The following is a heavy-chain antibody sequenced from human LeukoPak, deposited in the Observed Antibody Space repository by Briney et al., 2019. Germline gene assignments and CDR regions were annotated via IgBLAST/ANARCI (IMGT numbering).Heavy chain of an antibody. D-gene: IGHD1-26*01. CDR2: ISGNGDTT. V-gene: IGHV3-23*01. CDR3: AKSQGSCYDY. J-gene: IGHJ4*02. Sequence: GGSLRLSCAASGFTFSSYVMSWVRQAPGKGLEWVSVISGNGDTTYYADSVKGRFTISRDNSKNTLYLQMNSLRAEDTAVYYCAKSQGSCYDYWGQGTLVTVSS. CDR1: GFTFSSYV.